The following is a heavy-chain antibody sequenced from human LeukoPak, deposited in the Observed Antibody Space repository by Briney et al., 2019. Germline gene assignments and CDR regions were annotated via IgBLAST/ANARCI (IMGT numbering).Heavy chain of an antibody. CDR3: ARQGTSVSWFEP. D-gene: IGHD3-10*01. V-gene: IGHV5-10-1*01. CDR1: GYSFTSYW. CDR2: IDPSDSYT. Sequence: GESLKISCKGSGYSFTSYWISWVRQMPGKGLEWMGLIDPSDSYTNYSPSFQGHVTISADKSITTAYLQWNSLKASDTAIYYCARQGTSVSWFEPWGQGTLVTVSS. J-gene: IGHJ5*02.